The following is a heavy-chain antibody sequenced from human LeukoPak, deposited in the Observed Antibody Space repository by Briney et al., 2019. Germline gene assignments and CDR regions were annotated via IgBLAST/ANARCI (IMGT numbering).Heavy chain of an antibody. CDR3: ARDPAPAY. V-gene: IGHV3-48*02. CDR2: ISSSSGSI. CDR1: GFTFSSYS. Sequence: GGSLRLSCAASGFTFSSYSINWVRQAPGKGLEWVSYISSSSGSIYYADSVKGRFSISRDNAKSSVSLHMNSLRDEDTAVYYCARDPAPAYWGQGTLVTVSS. J-gene: IGHJ4*02.